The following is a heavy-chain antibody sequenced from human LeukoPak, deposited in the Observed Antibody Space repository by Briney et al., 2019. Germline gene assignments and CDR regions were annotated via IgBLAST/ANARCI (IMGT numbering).Heavy chain of an antibody. CDR2: INPNSGGT. CDR3: ARVESRKRQQPYDY. J-gene: IGHJ4*02. V-gene: IGHV1-2*04. CDR1: GYTLTGYY. Sequence: ASVKVSCKASGYTLTGYYMHWVRQAPGQGLEWMGWINPNSGGTNYAQKFQGWVTMTRDTSISTAYMELSSLRSEDTAVYYCARVESRKRQQPYDYWGQGTLVTVSS. D-gene: IGHD6-13*01.